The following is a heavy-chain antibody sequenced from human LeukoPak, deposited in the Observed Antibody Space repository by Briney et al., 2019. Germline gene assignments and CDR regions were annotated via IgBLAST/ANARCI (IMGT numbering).Heavy chain of an antibody. J-gene: IGHJ3*02. D-gene: IGHD6-19*01. CDR2: IWYDGSNK. CDR3: ARDRYSSGWADAFDI. Sequence: PGRSLRLSCAASGFTFSSYGMHWVCQAPGKGLEWVAVIWYDGSNKYYADSVKGRFTISRDNSKNTLYLEMNSLRAEDTAVYYCARDRYSSGWADAFDIWGQGTMVTVSS. V-gene: IGHV3-33*01. CDR1: GFTFSSYG.